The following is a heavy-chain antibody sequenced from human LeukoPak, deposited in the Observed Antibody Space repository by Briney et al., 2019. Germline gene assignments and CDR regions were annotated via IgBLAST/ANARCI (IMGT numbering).Heavy chain of an antibody. Sequence: GASVKVSCKASGYTFTGYYMHWVRQAPGQGLEWMGIINPSGGSTSYAQKFQGRVTMTRDTSTSTVYMELSSLRSEDTAVYYCASGDILTGYSHAFDIWGQGTMVTVSS. D-gene: IGHD3-9*01. CDR1: GYTFTGYY. J-gene: IGHJ3*02. CDR3: ASGDILTGYSHAFDI. V-gene: IGHV1-46*01. CDR2: INPSGGST.